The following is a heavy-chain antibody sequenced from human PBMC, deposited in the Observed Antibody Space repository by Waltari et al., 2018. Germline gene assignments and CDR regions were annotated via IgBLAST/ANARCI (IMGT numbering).Heavy chain of an antibody. J-gene: IGHJ2*01. CDR3: ATCIAVDSWYFDL. V-gene: IGHV4-4*09. Sequence: QVQLQESGPGLVKPSETLSLTCTVSGGSISSYYWSWIRQPAGKGLEWIGYIYTSGSTNYNPSLKSRVTISVDTSKNQFSLKLSSLRSEDTAVYYCATCIAVDSWYFDLWGRGTLVTVSS. CDR2: IYTSGST. D-gene: IGHD6-19*01. CDR1: GGSISSYY.